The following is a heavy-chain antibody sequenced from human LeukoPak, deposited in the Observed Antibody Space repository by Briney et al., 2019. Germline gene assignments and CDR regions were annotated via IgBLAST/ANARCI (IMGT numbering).Heavy chain of an antibody. J-gene: IGHJ4*02. CDR1: GYTFTSYG. CDR3: ARVWVDGVKALYSSGWYVDY. CDR2: ISAYNGNT. V-gene: IGHV1-18*01. D-gene: IGHD6-19*01. Sequence: ASVKVSCKASGYTFTSYGISWVRQAPGQGLEWMGWISAYNGNTNYAQKLQGRVTMTTDTSTSTAYMELRSLRSDDTAVYYCARVWVDGVKALYSSGWYVDYWGQGTLVTVSS.